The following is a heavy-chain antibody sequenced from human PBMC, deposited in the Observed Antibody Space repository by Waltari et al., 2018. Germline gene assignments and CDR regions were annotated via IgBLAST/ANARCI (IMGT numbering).Heavy chain of an antibody. D-gene: IGHD1-1*01. Sequence: EAQLVQSGGGLVQPGGSLTLSCAASGFTISRFWMTWIRQAPGQGLQWGANIGPDGSDKYYVDSVKGRFTISRDNAENSLLLQMSSLRVEDTALYYCVGWNDPINSWGQGTLVAVSS. CDR3: VGWNDPINS. J-gene: IGHJ4*02. CDR1: GFTISRFW. V-gene: IGHV3-7*01. CDR2: IGPDGSDK.